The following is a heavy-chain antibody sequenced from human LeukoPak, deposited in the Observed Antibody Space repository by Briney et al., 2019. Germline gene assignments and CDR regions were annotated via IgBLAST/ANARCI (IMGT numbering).Heavy chain of an antibody. D-gene: IGHD3-22*01. CDR1: GYTFTSYY. CDR2: INPSGGST. V-gene: IGHV1-46*01. CDR3: AREIPRPDYYYVSSGSLRECDAFDI. J-gene: IGHJ3*02. Sequence: GASVKVSCKASGYTFTSYYMHWVRQAPGQGLEWMGIINPSGGSTSYAQKFQGRVTMTRDTSTSTVYMELSSLRSEDTAVYYCAREIPRPDYYYVSSGSLRECDAFDIWGQGTMVTVSS.